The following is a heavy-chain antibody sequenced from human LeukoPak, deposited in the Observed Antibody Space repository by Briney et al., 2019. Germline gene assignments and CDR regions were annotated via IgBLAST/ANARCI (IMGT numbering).Heavy chain of an antibody. Sequence: GGSLRLSCAASGFTFSSYWMSWVRQAPGKGLEWVANIKQDGSEKYYVDSVKGRFTISRDNAKNSLYLQMNSLRAEDTAVYYCARERRGIRLWLLGYWGQGTLVTVSS. V-gene: IGHV3-7*01. J-gene: IGHJ4*02. CDR3: ARERRGIRLWLLGY. D-gene: IGHD5-18*01. CDR2: IKQDGSEK. CDR1: GFTFSSYW.